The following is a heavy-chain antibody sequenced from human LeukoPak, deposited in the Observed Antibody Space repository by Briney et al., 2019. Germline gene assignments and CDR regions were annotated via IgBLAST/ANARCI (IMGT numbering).Heavy chain of an antibody. CDR3: ARGGRGQLSDG. CDR2: VSSSSSYI. V-gene: IGHV3-21*01. J-gene: IGHJ4*02. CDR1: GFTFSSYS. D-gene: IGHD6-13*01. Sequence: GGSLRLSCAASGFTFSSYSMNWVRQAPGKGLEWVSSVSSSSSYIYYADSVKGRFTNSRDNAKNSLYLQMNSLRAEDTAVYYCARGGRGQLSDGWGQGTLVTVSS.